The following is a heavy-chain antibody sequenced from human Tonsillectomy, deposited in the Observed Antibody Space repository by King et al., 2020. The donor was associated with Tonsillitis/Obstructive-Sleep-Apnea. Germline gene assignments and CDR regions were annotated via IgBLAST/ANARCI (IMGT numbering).Heavy chain of an antibody. CDR2: IWYGGSNK. CDR1: GFTFSSYG. V-gene: IGHV3-33*01. Sequence: VQLVESGGGVVQPGRSLRLSCAASGFTFSSYGMHWVRQAPGKGLEWVAVIWYGGSNKYYADSVKGRFTISRDNSKNTLYLQMNSLRAEDTAVYYCARLSDYVDYWGQGTLVTVSS. CDR3: ARLSDYVDY. J-gene: IGHJ4*02.